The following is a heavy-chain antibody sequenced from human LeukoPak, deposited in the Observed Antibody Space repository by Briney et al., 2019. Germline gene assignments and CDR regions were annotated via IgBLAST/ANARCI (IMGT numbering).Heavy chain of an antibody. V-gene: IGHV4-30-4*07. CDR1: GGSISSGGYS. CDR3: ARGGYYYDSSGYYPSMDG. D-gene: IGHD3-22*01. CDR2: ISYSGST. J-gene: IGHJ6*03. Sequence: SQTLSLTCAVSGGSISSGGYSWSWIRQPPGKGLEWIGYISYSGSTYYNPSLKSRVTISVDTSKNQFSLKLSSVTAADTAVYYCARGGYYYDSSGYYPSMDGWGNGTTVTVSS.